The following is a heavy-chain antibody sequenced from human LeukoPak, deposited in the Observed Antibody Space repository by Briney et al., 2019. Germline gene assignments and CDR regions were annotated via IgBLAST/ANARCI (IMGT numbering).Heavy chain of an antibody. CDR1: GYTFTSYD. Sequence: ASVKVSCKASGYTFTSYDINWVRQATGQGLEWMGWMNPNSGNTGYAQKFQGRVTITRNTSISTAYMELSSLRSEDTAVYYCAGTTTALGWQITYYYDSWGQGTLVTVSS. D-gene: IGHD3-22*01. V-gene: IGHV1-8*03. CDR2: MNPNSGNT. CDR3: AGTTTALGWQITYYYDS. J-gene: IGHJ4*02.